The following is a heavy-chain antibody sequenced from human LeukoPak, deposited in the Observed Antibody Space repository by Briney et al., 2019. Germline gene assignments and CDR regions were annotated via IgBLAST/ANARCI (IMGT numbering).Heavy chain of an antibody. V-gene: IGHV4-61*02. Sequence: SETLSLTCTVSGGSISSGSYYWSWIRQPAGKGLEWIGRIYTSGSTNYNPSLKSRVTISVDTSKNQFSLKLSSVTAADTAVYYCARQGIQLSDGHRIYYLDYWGQGTLVTVSS. CDR2: IYTSGST. D-gene: IGHD5-18*01. J-gene: IGHJ4*02. CDR3: ARQGIQLSDGHRIYYLDY. CDR1: GGSISSGSYY.